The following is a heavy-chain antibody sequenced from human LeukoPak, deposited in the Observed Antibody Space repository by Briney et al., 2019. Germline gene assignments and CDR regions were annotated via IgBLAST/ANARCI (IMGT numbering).Heavy chain of an antibody. CDR2: ISWNSGSI. CDR3: AKSLMVRGVIIN. D-gene: IGHD3-10*01. V-gene: IGHV3-9*01. CDR1: GFTFDDYA. Sequence: GGSLRLSCSASGFTFDDYAMHWVRQAPGKGLEWVSGISWNSGSIGYADSVKGRFTISRDNAKNSLYLQMNSLRAEDTAVYYCAKSLMVRGVIINWGQGTLVTVSS. J-gene: IGHJ4*02.